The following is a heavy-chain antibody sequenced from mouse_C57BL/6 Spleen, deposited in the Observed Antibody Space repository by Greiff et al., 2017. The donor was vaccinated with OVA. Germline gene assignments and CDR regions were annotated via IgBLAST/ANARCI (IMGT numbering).Heavy chain of an antibody. Sequence: VQLKQSGAELVRPGASVKLSCTASGFNIKDDYMHWVKQRPEQGLEWIGWIDPENGDTEYASKFQGKATITADTSSNTAYLQLSSLTSEDTAVYYCTVYENAMDYWGQGTSVTVSS. CDR2: IDPENGDT. D-gene: IGHD1-1*01. CDR3: TVYENAMDY. CDR1: GFNIKDDY. V-gene: IGHV14-4*01. J-gene: IGHJ4*01.